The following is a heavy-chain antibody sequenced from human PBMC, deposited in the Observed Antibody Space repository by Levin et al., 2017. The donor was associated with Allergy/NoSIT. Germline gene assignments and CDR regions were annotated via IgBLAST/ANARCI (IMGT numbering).Heavy chain of an antibody. V-gene: IGHV3-66*02. CDR3: TRAPGANGDY. D-gene: IGHD2-8*01. CDR1: GFTVSNNQ. CDR2: IYSGGGT. Sequence: AASVKVSCAASGFTVSNNQMTWVRQAPGKGLEWVSVIYSGGGTHYADSVKGRFTISRDSSKNTLYLQMNSLRADDTAVYYCTRAPGANGDYWGQGTLVTVSS. J-gene: IGHJ4*02.